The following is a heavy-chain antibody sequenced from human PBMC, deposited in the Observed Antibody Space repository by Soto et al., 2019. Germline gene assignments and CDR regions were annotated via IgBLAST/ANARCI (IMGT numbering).Heavy chain of an antibody. CDR2: ISGSGGST. CDR3: AKRLIVGSTEIDY. J-gene: IGHJ4*02. Sequence: GGSLRLSCAASGFTFSSYGMSWVRQAPGKGLEWVSAISGSGGSTYYADSVKGRFTISRDNSKSTLYLQMTSLRAEDTAVYYCAKRLIVGSTEIDYWGQGTLVTVSS. V-gene: IGHV3-23*01. D-gene: IGHD1-26*01. CDR1: GFTFSSYG.